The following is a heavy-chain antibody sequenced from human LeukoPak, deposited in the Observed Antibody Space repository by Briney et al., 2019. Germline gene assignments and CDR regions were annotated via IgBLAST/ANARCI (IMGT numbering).Heavy chain of an antibody. D-gene: IGHD3-10*01. CDR2: INHSGST. V-gene: IGHV4-34*01. Sequence: SETLSLTCAVYGGSFSGYYWSWIRQPPGKGLEWIGEINHSGSTNYNPSLKSRVTISVDTSKNQFSLKLSSVTAADTAVYYCARGGLYGSGSYYVRSASRRSYYFDYWGQGTLVTVSS. J-gene: IGHJ4*02. CDR3: ARGGLYGSGSYYVRSASRRSYYFDY. CDR1: GGSFSGYY.